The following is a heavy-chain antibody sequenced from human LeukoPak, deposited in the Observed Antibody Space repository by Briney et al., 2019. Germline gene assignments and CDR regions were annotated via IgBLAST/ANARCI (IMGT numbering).Heavy chain of an antibody. J-gene: IGHJ6*02. Sequence: PGGSLRLSCAASGFTFSSYWMSWVRQAPGKGLEWVANIKEDGSEKFYVDSVKGRFTISRDNAKNSLYLQMNSLRAEDTAVYYCAREGIVATMRVSQYYYYYGMDVWGQGTTDTVSS. D-gene: IGHD5-12*01. CDR2: IKEDGSEK. V-gene: IGHV3-7*01. CDR3: AREGIVATMRVSQYYYYYGMDV. CDR1: GFTFSSYW.